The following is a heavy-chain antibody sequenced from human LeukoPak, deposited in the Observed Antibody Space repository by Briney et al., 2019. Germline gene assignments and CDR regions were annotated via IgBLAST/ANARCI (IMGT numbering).Heavy chain of an antibody. CDR1: GYTLTELS. V-gene: IGHV1-24*01. D-gene: IGHD3-22*01. CDR3: ATGFYYYDSSGYYQFDY. CDR2: FDPEDGET. Sequence: ASVTVSCKVSGYTLTELSMHWVRQAPGKGLEWMGGFDPEDGETIYAQKFQGRVTMTEDTSTDTAYMELSSLRSEDTAVYYCATGFYYYDSSGYYQFDYWGQGTLVTVSS. J-gene: IGHJ4*02.